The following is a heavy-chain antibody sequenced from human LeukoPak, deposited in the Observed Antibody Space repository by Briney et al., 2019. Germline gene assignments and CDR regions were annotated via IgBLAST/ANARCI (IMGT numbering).Heavy chain of an antibody. CDR1: GFTISNNY. D-gene: IGHD6-13*01. J-gene: IGHJ6*03. V-gene: IGHV3-53*01. CDR3: ARGGSSWPYYYYYMDV. Sequence: GGSLRLSCAASGFTISNNYMSWVRQAPGKGLEWVSVIYSGGSTYYADSVKGRFTISRDNSKNTLYLQMDSLRAEDTAVYYCARGGSSWPYYYYYMDVWGKGTTVTISS. CDR2: IYSGGST.